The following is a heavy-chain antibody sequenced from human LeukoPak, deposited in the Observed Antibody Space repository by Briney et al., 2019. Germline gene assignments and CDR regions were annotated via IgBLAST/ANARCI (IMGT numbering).Heavy chain of an antibody. J-gene: IGHJ3*02. V-gene: IGHV4-34*01. D-gene: IGHD4-17*01. Sequence: PSETLSLTCAVYGGSFSGYYWSWIRQPPGKGLEWIWEINNSGSTNYNPSLKSRVTISLDTSKNQISLKLSSVTSADTAVLYCSRGSRRFLRNAFDIWGQGTMVTVSS. CDR1: GGSFSGYY. CDR2: INNSGST. CDR3: SRGSRRFLRNAFDI.